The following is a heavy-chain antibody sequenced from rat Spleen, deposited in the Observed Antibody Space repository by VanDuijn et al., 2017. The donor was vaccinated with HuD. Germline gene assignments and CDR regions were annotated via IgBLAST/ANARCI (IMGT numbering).Heavy chain of an antibody. CDR3: ARYIGNNSGFAY. J-gene: IGHJ3*01. Sequence: EVQLQESGHGLVKPSQSLPLTCSVTGYSITSNYWGWIRKFPGNKMEWIGHISYRVITSYNPSLKSRISISRDTSENQFFLQLNSVTTEDTATYYCARYIGNNSGFAYWGQGTLVTVSS. V-gene: IGHV3-1*01. D-gene: IGHD4-3*01. CDR1: GYSITSNY. CDR2: ISYRVIT.